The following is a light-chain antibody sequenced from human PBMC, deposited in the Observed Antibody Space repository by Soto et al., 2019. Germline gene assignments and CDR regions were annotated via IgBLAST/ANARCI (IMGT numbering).Light chain of an antibody. CDR2: DAS. CDR1: QDISNY. V-gene: IGKV1-33*01. J-gene: IGKJ5*01. Sequence: DTQMTQSPSSLSASVGDRVTITCQASQDISNYLNWYQQKPGKAPKLLIYDASNLETGVPSRFSGSGSGTDFTFTISSLQPEDIATYYCQQYDNLPSITFGQGTRLDFK. CDR3: QQYDNLPSIT.